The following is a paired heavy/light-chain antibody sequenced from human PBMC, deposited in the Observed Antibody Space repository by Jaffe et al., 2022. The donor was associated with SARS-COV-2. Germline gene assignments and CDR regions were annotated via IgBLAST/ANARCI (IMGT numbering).Light chain of an antibody. Sequence: DIQMTQSPSSLSASVGDRVTITCRASQSISSYLNWYQQKPGKAPKLLIYAASSLQSGVPSRFSGSGSGTDFTLTISSLQPEDFATYYCQQSYSTPAAFGPGTKVDIK. CDR3: QQSYSTPAA. V-gene: IGKV1-39*01. J-gene: IGKJ3*01. CDR2: AAS. CDR1: QSISSY.
Heavy chain of an antibody. J-gene: IGHJ6*02. CDR3: ARDGTLGYCSGGSCYSAYYYYGMDV. D-gene: IGHD2-15*01. CDR1: GYTFTSYG. CDR2: ISAYNGNT. V-gene: IGHV1-18*01. Sequence: QVQLVQSGAEVKKPGASVKVSCKASGYTFTSYGISWVRQAPGQGLEWMGWISAYNGNTNYAQKLQGRVTMTTDTSTSTAYMELRSLRSDDTAVYYCARDGTLGYCSGGSCYSAYYYYGMDVWGQGTTVTVSS.